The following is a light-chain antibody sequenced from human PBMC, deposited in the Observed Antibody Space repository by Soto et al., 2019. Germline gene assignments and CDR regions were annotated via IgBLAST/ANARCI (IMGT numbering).Light chain of an antibody. CDR1: QSVSSSY. J-gene: IGKJ1*01. V-gene: IGKV3-20*01. Sequence: EIVLTQSPGTLSLSPGERATLSCRASQSVSSSYLAWYQQKPGQAPRLLIYGASSRATGIPDRFSGSGSGTDFTLTISRLEPEDFAVYYCQQYVSSPVTVGQGTKVEIK. CDR3: QQYVSSPVT. CDR2: GAS.